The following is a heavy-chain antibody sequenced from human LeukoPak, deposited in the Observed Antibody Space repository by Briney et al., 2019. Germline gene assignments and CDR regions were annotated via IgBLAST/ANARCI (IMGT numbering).Heavy chain of an antibody. CDR3: AVGGEHLPY. D-gene: IGHD3-16*01. CDR1: GFTFDNSW. J-gene: IGHJ4*02. V-gene: IGHV3-7*01. Sequence: PGGSLRLSCEASGFTFDNSWMTWVRQAPGKRLECVANIKEDGSEKYYVDSVKGRFTVSRDNAKTSLFLQMNSLRVEDTAVYYCAVGGEHLPYWGQGTLVTVSS. CDR2: IKEDGSEK.